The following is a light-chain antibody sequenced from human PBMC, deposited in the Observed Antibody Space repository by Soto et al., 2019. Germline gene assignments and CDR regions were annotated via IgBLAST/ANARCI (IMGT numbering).Light chain of an antibody. V-gene: IGKV3-15*01. CDR2: GAS. Sequence: EIVINQSPATLSVSPGERATLSCRASQSVSSNLAWYQQKPGQAPRLLIYGASTRATGVPARFSGSGSGTEFTLTISSLQSEDFAVYYCQQYNNWPWTFGQGTKVDIK. J-gene: IGKJ1*01. CDR1: QSVSSN. CDR3: QQYNNWPWT.